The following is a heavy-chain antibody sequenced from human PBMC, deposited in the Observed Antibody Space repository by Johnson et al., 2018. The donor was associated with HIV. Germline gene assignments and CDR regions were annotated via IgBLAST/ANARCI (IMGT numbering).Heavy chain of an antibody. CDR1: GFTFSSYA. D-gene: IGHD5-18*01. J-gene: IGHJ3*02. Sequence: QVQLVESGGGVVQPGRSLRLSCAASGFTFSSYAMHWVRQAPGKGLEWVAVISYDGNNKYYADSVKGRFTISRDNSKNTLYLQMNSLRADDTAVYYCARAYSYGAFDIWGQGTMVTVSS. CDR2: ISYDGNNK. CDR3: ARAYSYGAFDI. V-gene: IGHV3-30*14.